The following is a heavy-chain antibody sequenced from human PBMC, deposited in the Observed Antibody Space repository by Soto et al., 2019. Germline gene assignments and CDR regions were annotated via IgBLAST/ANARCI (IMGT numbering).Heavy chain of an antibody. CDR2: IHWNDDK. V-gene: IGHV2-5*01. J-gene: IGHJ5*02. CDR3: ASNRWGPLIS. Sequence: SGPTLGNPKQTLTLTCTFSGFSLSTSGVGVGWIRQPPGKALEWLARIHWNDDKYYRPSLESRLTISKATSKNQVVLTMTNMDPVHTATYYCASNRWGPLISWGQRTLVPVSS. D-gene: IGHD1-26*01. CDR1: GFSLSTSGVG.